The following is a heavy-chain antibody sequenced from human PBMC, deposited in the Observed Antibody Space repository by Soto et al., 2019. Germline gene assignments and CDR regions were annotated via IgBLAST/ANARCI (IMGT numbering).Heavy chain of an antibody. CDR1: GSPLSTSGVG. CDR2: IYWNDDK. V-gene: IGHV2-5*01. J-gene: IGHJ6*02. Sequence: YRPTLVNPTPSLTLTCSYSGSPLSTSGVGVSWIRQPPGKELEWLALIYWNDDKRYSPSLKSRLTITKDTSKNQVVLTMTNMDPVDTATYYCARQGYCSGGSCYTYYYGMDVWGQG. CDR3: ARQGYCSGGSCYTYYYGMDV. D-gene: IGHD2-15*01.